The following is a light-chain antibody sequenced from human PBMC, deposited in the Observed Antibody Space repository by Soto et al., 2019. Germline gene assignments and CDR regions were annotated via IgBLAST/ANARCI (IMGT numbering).Light chain of an antibody. Sequence: DIQLTQSPSSLSASVGDRVTITCLAGQSISTDLNWYQQKPGKAPKLLIYAASSLQSGVPSRFTGSGYRTDFTLTISTLQPEDFATYFCQQSDTTPLTFGGGTKGEIK. CDR2: AAS. CDR3: QQSDTTPLT. CDR1: QSISTD. V-gene: IGKV1-39*01. J-gene: IGKJ4*01.